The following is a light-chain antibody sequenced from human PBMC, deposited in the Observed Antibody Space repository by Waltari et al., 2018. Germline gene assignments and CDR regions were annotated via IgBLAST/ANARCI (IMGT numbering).Light chain of an antibody. CDR1: QSVSSN. CDR3: QQYNNWPQVYT. CDR2: GAS. V-gene: IGKV3-15*01. J-gene: IGKJ2*01. Sequence: EIVMTQSPATLSVSPGERATLSCRASQSVSSNLAWYQQKPGQAPRLLIYGASTRATGIPSRFSGRGSGTEFTLTISSMQSEEFAVYYCQQYNNWPQVYTFGQGTKLEIK.